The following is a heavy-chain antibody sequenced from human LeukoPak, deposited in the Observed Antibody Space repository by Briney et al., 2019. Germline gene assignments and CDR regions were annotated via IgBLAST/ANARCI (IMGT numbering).Heavy chain of an antibody. CDR2: INHSGST. J-gene: IGHJ4*02. Sequence: SETPSLTCAVYGGSFSGYYWSWIRQPPGKGLEWIGEINHSGSTNYNPSLKSRVTISVDTSKNQFSLKLSSVTAADTAVYYCARGPSTVTTYYLDYWGQGALVTVSS. V-gene: IGHV4-34*01. CDR1: GGSFSGYY. D-gene: IGHD4-17*01. CDR3: ARGPSTVTTYYLDY.